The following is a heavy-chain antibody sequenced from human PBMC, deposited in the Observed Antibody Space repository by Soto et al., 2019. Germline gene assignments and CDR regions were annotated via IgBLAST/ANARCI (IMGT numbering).Heavy chain of an antibody. J-gene: IGHJ3*02. CDR3: AREADSSGYYYVGIGAFDI. Sequence: SVKVSCKASGGTFSSYAISWLRQAPGQGLEWMGGIIPIFGTANYAQKFQGRVTITADESTSTAYMELSSLRSEDTAVYYCAREADSSGYYYVGIGAFDIWGQGTMVTVSS. CDR2: IIPIFGTA. CDR1: GGTFSSYA. D-gene: IGHD3-22*01. V-gene: IGHV1-69*13.